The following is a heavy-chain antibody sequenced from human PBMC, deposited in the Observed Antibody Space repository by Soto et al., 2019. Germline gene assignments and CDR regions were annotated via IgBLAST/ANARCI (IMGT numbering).Heavy chain of an antibody. CDR3: ARNYDFWGGFGMDV. Sequence: EVQLVESGGGLVQPGGSLRLSCAASGFTFSSYWMSWVRQAPGKGLEWVANIKQDGSEKYYVDSVKGRFTISRDNAKNSLYLQMNSLRAEDTAVYYCARNYDFWGGFGMDVWGQGTTVTVSS. CDR2: IKQDGSEK. J-gene: IGHJ6*02. V-gene: IGHV3-7*03. CDR1: GFTFSSYW. D-gene: IGHD3-3*01.